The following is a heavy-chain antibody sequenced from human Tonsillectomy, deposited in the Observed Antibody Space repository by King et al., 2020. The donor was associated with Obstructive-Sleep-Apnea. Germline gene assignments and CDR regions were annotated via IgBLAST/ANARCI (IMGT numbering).Heavy chain of an antibody. V-gene: IGHV3-15*01. CDR1: GFTFSNAW. CDR3: TTDRDGSPWYFDL. Sequence: VQLVESGGGLVKPGGSLRLSCAGSGFTFSNAWMSWVRQAPGKGLEWVGRIKSKTDGGTTDYAAPVKGRFTISRDDSKNTLYLQHNSLKTEDTAVYYCTTDRDGSPWYFDLWGRGTLVTVSS. CDR2: IKSKTDGGTT. D-gene: IGHD3-10*01. J-gene: IGHJ2*01.